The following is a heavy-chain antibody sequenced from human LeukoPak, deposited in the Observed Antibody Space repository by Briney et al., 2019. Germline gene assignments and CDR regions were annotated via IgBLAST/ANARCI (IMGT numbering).Heavy chain of an antibody. D-gene: IGHD1/OR15-1a*01. J-gene: IGHJ6*03. CDR3: PKASTKLYYYYYMDV. CDR1: GFTVSSNY. V-gene: IGHV3-53*01. Sequence: GGSLRLSCAASGFTVSSNYMSWVRQAPGKGLEWVSVIYSGGNTYYADSVKGRFTISRDNSKNTLYLQMNSLRAEDTAVYYCPKASTKLYYYYYMDVWGKGTTVTVSS. CDR2: IYSGGNT.